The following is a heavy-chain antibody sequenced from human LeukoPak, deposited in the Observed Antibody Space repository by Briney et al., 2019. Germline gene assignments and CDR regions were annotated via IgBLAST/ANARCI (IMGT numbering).Heavy chain of an antibody. Sequence: GGSLRLSCTASGFTFRTYAMTWVRQAPGKGLEWLSGISGSGNGTYYADSVKGRFTISRDNSKNSLYLQMNSLRAEDTAVYYCARDVLGGSGYVEPLDYWGQGTLVTVSS. D-gene: IGHD5-12*01. CDR1: GFTFRTYA. J-gene: IGHJ4*02. CDR2: ISGSGNGT. CDR3: ARDVLGGSGYVEPLDY. V-gene: IGHV3-23*01.